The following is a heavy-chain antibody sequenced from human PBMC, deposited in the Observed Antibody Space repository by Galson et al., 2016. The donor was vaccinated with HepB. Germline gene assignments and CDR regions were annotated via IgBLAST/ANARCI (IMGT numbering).Heavy chain of an antibody. V-gene: IGHV3-30-3*01. Sequence: SLRLSCAASGFTFNNYAMHWVRQAPGKGLEWVAVISYDGSNKYYADSVKDRFTISRDNSKHTLYLQMNSLRTEDTAVYYCARDNTPGGDFDSWGQGTLVTVSS. CDR2: ISYDGSNK. J-gene: IGHJ4*02. CDR1: GFTFNNYA. D-gene: IGHD3-10*01. CDR3: ARDNTPGGDFDS.